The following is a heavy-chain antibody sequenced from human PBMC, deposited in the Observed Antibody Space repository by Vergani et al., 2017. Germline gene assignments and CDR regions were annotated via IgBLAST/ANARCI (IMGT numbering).Heavy chain of an antibody. J-gene: IGHJ5*02. Sequence: QVQLVQSGSELKKPGASVKVSCKTSGYSFTEYSMNWVRQAPGQGLEWMGWINTDSGNPTYAQGFRGRFVFSLDTSLATAYLQINRLQAEDTALYYCVREPKPKNLQGYHRGNWFDPWGQGTLVTVSA. CDR3: VREPKPKNLQGYHRGNWFDP. CDR2: INTDSGNP. V-gene: IGHV7-4-1*02. CDR1: GYSFTEYS. D-gene: IGHD3-16*02.